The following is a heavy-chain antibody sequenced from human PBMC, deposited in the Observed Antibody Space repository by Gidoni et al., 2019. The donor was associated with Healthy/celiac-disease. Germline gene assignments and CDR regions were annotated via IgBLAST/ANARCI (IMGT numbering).Heavy chain of an antibody. Sequence: QVQLVQSGAEVKKPGASVKVSCKASGYAFTSYAMHWVRQAPGQRLEWMGWINAGNGNTKYSQKFQGRVTITRDTSASTAYMELSSLRSEDTAVYYCARGADYYYGMDVWGQGTTVTVSS. CDR3: ARGADYYYGMDV. CDR1: GYAFTSYA. V-gene: IGHV1-3*01. J-gene: IGHJ6*02. CDR2: INAGNGNT.